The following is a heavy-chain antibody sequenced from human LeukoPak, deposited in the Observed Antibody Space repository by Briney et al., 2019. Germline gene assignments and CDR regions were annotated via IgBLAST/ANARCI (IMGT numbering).Heavy chain of an antibody. CDR2: INHSGST. J-gene: IGHJ5*02. Sequence: SETLSLTCAVYGGSFSGYYWSWIRQPPGKGLEWIGEINHSGSTNYNPSLKSRVTISVDTSKNQFPLKLSSVTAADTAVYYCARGGRFRPRWFDPWGQGTLVTVSS. V-gene: IGHV4-34*01. D-gene: IGHD6-6*01. CDR1: GGSFSGYY. CDR3: ARGGRFRPRWFDP.